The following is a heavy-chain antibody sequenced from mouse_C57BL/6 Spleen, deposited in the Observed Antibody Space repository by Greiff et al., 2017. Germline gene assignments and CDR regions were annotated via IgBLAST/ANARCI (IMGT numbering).Heavy chain of an antibody. V-gene: IGHV8-12*01. CDR3: ARSAIYYDYDWFAY. D-gene: IGHD2-4*01. CDR2: IYWDDDK. Sequence: QVTLKVCGPGILQSSQTLSLTCSFSGFSLSTSGMGVSWIRQPSGKGLEWLAHIYWDDDKRYNPSLKSRLTISKDTSRNQVFLKITSVDTAETATYYCARSAIYYDYDWFAYWGQGTLVTVSA. J-gene: IGHJ3*01. CDR1: GFSLSTSGMG.